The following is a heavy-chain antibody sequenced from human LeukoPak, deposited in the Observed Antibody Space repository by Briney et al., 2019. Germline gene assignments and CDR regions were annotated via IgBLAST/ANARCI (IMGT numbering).Heavy chain of an antibody. CDR1: GFTFSSYG. CDR3: AREEFPQQLAPQALYYYYYYGMDV. D-gene: IGHD6-13*01. J-gene: IGHJ6*02. Sequence: GGSLRLSCAASGFTFSSYGMHWVRQAPGKGLEWVAVIWYDGSNKYYADSVKGRFTISRDNSKNTLYLQMNSLRAEDTAVYHCAREEFPQQLAPQALYYYYYYGMDVWGQGTTVTVSS. V-gene: IGHV3-33*08. CDR2: IWYDGSNK.